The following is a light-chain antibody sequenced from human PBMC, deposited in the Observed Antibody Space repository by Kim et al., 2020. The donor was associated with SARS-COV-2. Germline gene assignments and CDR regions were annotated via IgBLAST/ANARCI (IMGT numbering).Light chain of an antibody. V-gene: IGLV3-1*01. CDR2: QDS. J-gene: IGLJ2*01. Sequence: VSVTPGQTASITCSGDNLGDKYAYWYQQKPGHSPVLVIYQDSKRPSGIPERFSGSNSGNTATLTISGTQAMDEADYYCQAWDSRVFGGGTQLTVL. CDR3: QAWDSRV. CDR1: NLGDKY.